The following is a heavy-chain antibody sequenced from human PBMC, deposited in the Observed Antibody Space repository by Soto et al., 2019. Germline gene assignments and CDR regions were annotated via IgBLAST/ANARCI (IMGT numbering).Heavy chain of an antibody. CDR2: INAGNGKT. J-gene: IGHJ4*02. Sequence: QVQLVQSGAEVKKPGASVKVSCKASGYTFNSYVLHWVRQAPGQRLEWMGWINAGNGKTKYSQKLQGRLTFARDTSASTAYMELSSLRSEDTAVYYCARXNVGGELHKGELEYWGQGTLVTVSS. CDR1: GYTFNSYV. D-gene: IGHD1-26*01. CDR3: ARXNVGGELHKGELEY. V-gene: IGHV1-3*01.